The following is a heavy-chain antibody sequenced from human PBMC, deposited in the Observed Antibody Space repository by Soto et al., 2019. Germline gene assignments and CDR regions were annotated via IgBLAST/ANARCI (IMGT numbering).Heavy chain of an antibody. CDR3: TRDLVTTFAY. J-gene: IGHJ4*02. CDR1: GSIFSTYN. V-gene: IGHV3-48*02. D-gene: IGHD4-17*01. CDR2: IGSSGRTM. Sequence: GGSLRLSCAASGSIFSTYNLNWVRQAPGKGLEWVSYIGSSGRTMYYADSVKGRFTISRDNAKNSLFLQMNNLRDDDTAVYYCTRDLVTTFAYWGQGTLVTVS.